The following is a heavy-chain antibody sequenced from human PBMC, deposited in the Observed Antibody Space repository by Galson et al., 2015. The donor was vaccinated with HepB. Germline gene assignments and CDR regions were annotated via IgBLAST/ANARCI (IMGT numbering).Heavy chain of an antibody. CDR1: GFTLSSYA. Sequence: SLRLSCAASGFTLSSYAMTWVRQTTGKGLEWVSGISDSGGSTYYADSVKGRFTISRDNSKNTLYLQMNSLRAEDTAVYYCAKGGSRFVDTNAYPFENGGQRTLVTVSA. D-gene: IGHD2-8*01. CDR3: AKGGSRFVDTNAYPFEN. J-gene: IGHJ4*02. CDR2: ISDSGGST. V-gene: IGHV3-23*01.